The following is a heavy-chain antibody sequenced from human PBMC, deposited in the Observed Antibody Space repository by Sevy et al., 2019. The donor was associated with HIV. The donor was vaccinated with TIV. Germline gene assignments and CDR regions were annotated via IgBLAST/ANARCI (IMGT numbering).Heavy chain of an antibody. CDR3: AREGCTRPHDY. Sequence: GGSLRLSCAVSGFNFNIYSMSWDRQAPGKGLEWVSTLSFGCGKINYADSVKGRFIISRDDSKNTLYLQMNSLRAEDTAVYFCAREGCTRPHDYWGQGTLVTVSS. D-gene: IGHD2-8*01. CDR1: GFNFNIYS. V-gene: IGHV3-23*01. CDR2: LSFGCGKI. J-gene: IGHJ4*02.